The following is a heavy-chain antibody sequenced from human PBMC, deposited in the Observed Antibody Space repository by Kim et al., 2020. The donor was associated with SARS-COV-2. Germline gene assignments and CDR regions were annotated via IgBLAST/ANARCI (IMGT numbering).Heavy chain of an antibody. CDR3: AKDLGGDTAMEGPLAYFDY. J-gene: IGHJ4*02. CDR2: ISGSGGST. V-gene: IGHV3-23*01. CDR1: GFTFSSYA. Sequence: GGSLRLSCAASGFTFSSYAMSWVRQAPGKGLEWVSAISGSGGSTYYADSVKGRFTISRDNSKNTLYLQMNSLRAEDTAVYYCAKDLGGDTAMEGPLAYFDYWGQGTLVTVSS. D-gene: IGHD5-18*01.